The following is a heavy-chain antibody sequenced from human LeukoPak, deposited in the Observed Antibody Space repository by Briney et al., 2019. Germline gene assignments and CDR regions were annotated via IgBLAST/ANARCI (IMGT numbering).Heavy chain of an antibody. D-gene: IGHD2-15*01. J-gene: IGHJ6*03. V-gene: IGHV1-18*01. CDR1: GYTFTSYG. Sequence: ASVKVSCKASGYTFTSYGISWVRQAPGQGLEWMGWISGYNGNTNYAQKLQGRVTMTTDTSTSTAYMELRSLRSDDTAVYYCARGFCSGGSCYRPYYYYYYMDVWGKGTTVTVSS. CDR3: ARGFCSGGSCYRPYYYYYYMDV. CDR2: ISGYNGNT.